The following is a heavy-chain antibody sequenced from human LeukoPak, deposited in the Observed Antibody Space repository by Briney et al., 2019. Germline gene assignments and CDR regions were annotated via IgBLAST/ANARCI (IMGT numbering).Heavy chain of an antibody. D-gene: IGHD5-12*01. V-gene: IGHV3-30*18. CDR1: GFTFSSYG. J-gene: IGHJ4*02. CDR2: ISYDGSNK. CDR3: AKDGGAATIYGPLDY. Sequence: GGSLRLSCAASGFTFSSYGMHWVRQAPGKGLEWVAVISYDGSNKYYADSVKGRFTISRDNSKNTLYLQMNSLRAEDTAVYYCAKDGGAATIYGPLDYWGQGTLVTVSS.